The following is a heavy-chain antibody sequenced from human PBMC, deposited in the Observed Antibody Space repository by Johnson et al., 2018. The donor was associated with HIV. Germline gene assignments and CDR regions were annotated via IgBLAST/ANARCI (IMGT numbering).Heavy chain of an antibody. D-gene: IGHD3-22*01. V-gene: IGHV3-23*04. CDR3: AKDLHYYDSSGFNDAFDI. J-gene: IGHJ3*02. Sequence: VQLVESGGGVVQPGRSLRLSCAASGFTFSSYAMHWVRQATGKGLEWVSGISGAGGSRNYADSVKGRFTISRDNSKNTLYLQMNSLRAEDTAIYYCAKDLHYYDSSGFNDAFDIWGQGTMVAVSS. CDR1: GFTFSSYA. CDR2: ISGAGGSR.